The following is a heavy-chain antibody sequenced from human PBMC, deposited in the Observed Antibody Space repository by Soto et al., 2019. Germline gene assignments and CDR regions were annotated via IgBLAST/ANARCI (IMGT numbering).Heavy chain of an antibody. Sequence: QVQLVQSGADVKKPGASVKVSCKASGYIFTNHALHWVRQAPGQRPEWMGWINAGTGNTKYSQHLQDRVTLSWDTSASTAYMELSSLTSEDKAVYYCAREAGTSYFYGMDVWGQGTTVTVS. CDR3: AREAGTSYFYGMDV. D-gene: IGHD1-1*01. J-gene: IGHJ6*02. CDR2: INAGTGNT. CDR1: GYIFTNHA. V-gene: IGHV1-3*01.